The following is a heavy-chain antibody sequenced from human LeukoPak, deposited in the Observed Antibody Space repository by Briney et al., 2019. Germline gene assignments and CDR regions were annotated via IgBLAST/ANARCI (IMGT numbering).Heavy chain of an antibody. J-gene: IGHJ4*02. D-gene: IGHD5-18*01. CDR3: AAGRAMVNLGY. Sequence: SVKVSYKASGFTFTSSAVQWVRQARGQRLEWLGWIVVGSGNTNYAQKFQERVTITRDMSTSTAYMELSSLRSEDTAVYYCAAGRAMVNLGYWGQGTLVTVSS. CDR1: GFTFTSSA. V-gene: IGHV1-58*01. CDR2: IVVGSGNT.